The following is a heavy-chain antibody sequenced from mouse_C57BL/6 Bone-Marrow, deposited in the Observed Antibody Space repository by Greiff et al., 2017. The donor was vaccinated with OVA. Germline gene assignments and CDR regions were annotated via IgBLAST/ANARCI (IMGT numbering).Heavy chain of an antibody. V-gene: IGHV5-6*01. CDR1: GFTFSSYG. Sequence: EVQGVESGGDLVKPGGSLKLSCAASGFTFSSYGMSWVRQTPDKRLEWVATISSGGSYTYYPDSVKGRFTISRDNAKNTLYLQMSSLKSEDTAMDCCARRGRGWFAYWGQGTLVTVSA. CDR2: ISSGGSYT. J-gene: IGHJ3*01. CDR3: ARRGRGWFAY.